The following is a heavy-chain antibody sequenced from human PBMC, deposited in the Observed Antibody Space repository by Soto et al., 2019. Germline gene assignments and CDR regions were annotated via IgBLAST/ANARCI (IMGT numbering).Heavy chain of an antibody. Sequence: SETLSLTCAVCGGSFSGYYWSWIRQPPGKGLEWIGEINHSGSTNYNPSLKSRVTISVDTSKNQFSLKLSSVTAADTAVYYCARGRRLIVVVPAGRWFDPWGQGTLVPVSS. CDR1: GGSFSGYY. D-gene: IGHD2-2*01. V-gene: IGHV4-34*01. J-gene: IGHJ5*02. CDR3: ARGRRLIVVVPAGRWFDP. CDR2: INHSGST.